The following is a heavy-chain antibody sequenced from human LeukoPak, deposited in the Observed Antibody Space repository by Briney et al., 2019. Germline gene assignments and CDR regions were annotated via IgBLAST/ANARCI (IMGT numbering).Heavy chain of an antibody. CDR1: GFTFSSYA. CDR3: AKDRSTDSSSWYGGYYYYYYYMDV. V-gene: IGHV3-23*01. CDR2: ISGSGGST. D-gene: IGHD6-13*01. Sequence: AGGSLRLSCAASGFTFSSYAMSWVRQAPGKGLEWVSAISGSGGSTYYADSVKGRFTISRDNSKNTLYLQMNSLRAEDTAVYYCAKDRSTDSSSWYGGYYYYYYYMDVWGKGTTVTVSS. J-gene: IGHJ6*03.